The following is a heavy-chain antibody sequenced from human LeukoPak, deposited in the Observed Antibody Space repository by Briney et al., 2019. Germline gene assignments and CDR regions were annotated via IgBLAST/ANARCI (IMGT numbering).Heavy chain of an antibody. CDR3: AKDQDSSWYINWFDP. CDR2: ISGSGGST. V-gene: IGHV3-23*01. J-gene: IGHJ5*02. D-gene: IGHD6-13*01. Sequence: PGGSLRLSCAASGFTFSSYAMSWVRQAPGKGLEWVSAISGSGGSTYYADSVKGRFTISRDNSKNTLYLQMTSLRAEDTAVYYCAKDQDSSWYINWFDPWGQGTLVTVSS. CDR1: GFTFSSYA.